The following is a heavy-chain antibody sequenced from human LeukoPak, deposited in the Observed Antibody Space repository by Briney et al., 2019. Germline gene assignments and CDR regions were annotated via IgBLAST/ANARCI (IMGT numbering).Heavy chain of an antibody. J-gene: IGHJ3*02. CDR1: GFTFSSYG. D-gene: IGHD6-19*01. CDR3: ARGGSGWSQVGAFDI. V-gene: IGHV3-30*03. CDR2: ISYDGSNK. Sequence: GGSLRLSCAASGFTFSSYGMHWVRQAPGKGLEWVAVISYDGSNKYYADSVKGRFTISRDNSKNTLYLQMNSLRAEDTAVYYCARGGSGWSQVGAFDIWGQGTMVTVSS.